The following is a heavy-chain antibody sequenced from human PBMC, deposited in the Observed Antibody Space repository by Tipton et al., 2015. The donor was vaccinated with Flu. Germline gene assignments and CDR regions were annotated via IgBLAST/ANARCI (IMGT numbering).Heavy chain of an antibody. Sequence: QLVQSGAEVKTPGASVKVSCKASGYTFTGYWIHWMRQAPGQRLEWVGWINPNSGDSNSAQKFQGRVTLTTDTSISTVYMDLSSLSFDDTAVYYCARGPDSGSFDYWGQGTLVIVSS. CDR3: ARGPDSGSFDY. D-gene: IGHD3-10*01. V-gene: IGHV1-2*02. CDR1: GYTFTGYW. J-gene: IGHJ4*02. CDR2: INPNSGDS.